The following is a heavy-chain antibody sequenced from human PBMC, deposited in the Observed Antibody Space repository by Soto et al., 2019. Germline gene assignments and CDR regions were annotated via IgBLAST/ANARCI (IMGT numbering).Heavy chain of an antibody. D-gene: IGHD5-12*01. V-gene: IGHV4-30-4*01. CDR1: GGSISSGDYY. CDR2: IYYSGST. J-gene: IGHJ5*02. Sequence: QVQLQESGPGLVKPSQTLSLTCTVSGGSISSGDYYWSWIRQPPGKGLEWIGYIYYSGSTYYNPSLKSRVTISVDTSKNQFSLKLNSVTAADTAVYYCARAGFPIVATTRRDWFDPWGQGTLVTVSS. CDR3: ARAGFPIVATTRRDWFDP.